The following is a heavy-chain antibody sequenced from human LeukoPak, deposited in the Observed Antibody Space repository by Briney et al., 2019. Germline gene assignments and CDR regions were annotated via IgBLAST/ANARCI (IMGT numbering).Heavy chain of an antibody. J-gene: IGHJ4*02. Sequence: EASVKVSCKVSGYTLTELSMHWVRQAPGKGLEWMGGFDPEDGETIYAQKFQGRVTMTEDTSTDTAYTELSSLRSEDTAVYYCATVGYSYGYFFDYWGQGTLVTVSS. CDR3: ATVGYSYGYFFDY. CDR2: FDPEDGET. V-gene: IGHV1-24*01. D-gene: IGHD5-18*01. CDR1: GYTLTELS.